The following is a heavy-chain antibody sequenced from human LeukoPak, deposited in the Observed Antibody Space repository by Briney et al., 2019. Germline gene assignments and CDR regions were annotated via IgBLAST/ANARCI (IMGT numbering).Heavy chain of an antibody. V-gene: IGHV3-66*02. CDR2: IYSGGST. D-gene: IGHD3-10*01. Sequence: GGSLRLSCAASGFTVSSNYMSWVRQAPGKGLEWVSVIYSGGSTYYADSVKGRFTISRDNSKNTLYLQMNSLRAEDTAVHYCAKVRTYYYGSGSPNPIFDYWGQGTLVTVSS. J-gene: IGHJ4*02. CDR3: AKVRTYYYGSGSPNPIFDY. CDR1: GFTVSSNY.